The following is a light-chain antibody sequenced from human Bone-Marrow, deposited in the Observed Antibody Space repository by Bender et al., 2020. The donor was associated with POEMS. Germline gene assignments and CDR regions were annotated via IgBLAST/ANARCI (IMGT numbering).Light chain of an antibody. CDR3: SSSTSTSPLVV. Sequence: QSALTQPASVSGSPGQSITISCSGTSSDVGGYDHVPWYQQHPGRAPKLMIYGVNHRPSGVSNRFSGSKAGNTASLTISGLQAEDEADYYCSSSTSTSPLVVFGGGTKLTVL. J-gene: IGLJ2*01. V-gene: IGLV2-14*03. CDR2: GVN. CDR1: SSDVGGYDH.